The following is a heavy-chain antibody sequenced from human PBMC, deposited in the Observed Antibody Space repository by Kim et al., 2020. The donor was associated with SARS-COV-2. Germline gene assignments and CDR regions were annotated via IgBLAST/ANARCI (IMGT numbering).Heavy chain of an antibody. Sequence: GGSLRLSCAAAVFTFSDLDMNWVRQAPGRGLECISYISRSGTTVYYAGSVKGRFTISRDNAKNSLSLQMNSLRAEDTAVYYCARGDGKDWGQGTLVTVSS. J-gene: IGHJ4*02. CDR3: ARGDGKD. V-gene: IGHV3-48*03. CDR2: ISRSGTTV. CDR1: VFTFSDLD.